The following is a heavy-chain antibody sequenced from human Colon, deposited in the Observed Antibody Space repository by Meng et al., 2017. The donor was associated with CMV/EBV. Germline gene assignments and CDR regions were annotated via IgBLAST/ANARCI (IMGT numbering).Heavy chain of an antibody. CDR1: GFTFSRHE. CDR2: VSGSGGTT. D-gene: IGHD2/OR15-2a*01. J-gene: IGHJ4*02. CDR3: ASVNFDYYYFDS. V-gene: IGHV3-48*03. Sequence: SCTASGFTFSRHEMTWVRQAPGKGLEWVAYVSGSGGTTHYADSVKSRFTISRDNADNSLYLQMNNLRAEDTGVYYCASVNFDYYYFDSWGQGTLVTVSS.